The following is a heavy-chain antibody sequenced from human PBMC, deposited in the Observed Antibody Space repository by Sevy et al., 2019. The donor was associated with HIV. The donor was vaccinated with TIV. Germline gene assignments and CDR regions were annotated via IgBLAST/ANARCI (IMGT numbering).Heavy chain of an antibody. CDR2: ISWNSGSI. Sequence: GGSLRLSCAASGFSFHEYAMHWVRQAPGKGLEWVAGISWNSGSIGYADSVKGRFTISRDNARQSIHLQMNSLRADETALDYCAKYFNRSCDSLNCYSYYFYYYGLDVWGQGTTVTVSS. CDR3: AKYFNRSCDSLNCYSYYFYYYGLDV. D-gene: IGHD2-21*02. CDR1: GFSFHEYA. J-gene: IGHJ6*02. V-gene: IGHV3-9*01.